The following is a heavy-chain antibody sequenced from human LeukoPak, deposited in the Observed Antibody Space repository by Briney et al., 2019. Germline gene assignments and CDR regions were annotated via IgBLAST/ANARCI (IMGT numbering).Heavy chain of an antibody. CDR2: IGGRSGTT. V-gene: IGHV3-23*01. Sequence: GGSLRLSCAASGFTSDTYAMSWVRQAPGKGLEWVSSIGGRSGTTFYADSVKGRFTVSRDNSKNTLYLQMNTLRAEDTAIYYCAKFSGYNWNYYFDFWGQGTLVTVSS. J-gene: IGHJ4*02. CDR3: AKFSGYNWNYYFDF. D-gene: IGHD1-7*01. CDR1: GFTSDTYA.